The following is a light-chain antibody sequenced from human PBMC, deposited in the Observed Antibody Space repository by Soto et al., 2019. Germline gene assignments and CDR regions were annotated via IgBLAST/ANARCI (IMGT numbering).Light chain of an antibody. CDR1: HSIHSSF. Sequence: EVVLTQSPGTLSLSPGERASLSCRASHSIHSSFLAWYQQKPGQAPRLLIYGASSRATDIPDRFSGGGSGTDFTLPVSRLEPEDFAVYYCQQYDTSPDTFGQGTKLEI. J-gene: IGKJ2*01. CDR3: QQYDTSPDT. V-gene: IGKV3-20*01. CDR2: GAS.